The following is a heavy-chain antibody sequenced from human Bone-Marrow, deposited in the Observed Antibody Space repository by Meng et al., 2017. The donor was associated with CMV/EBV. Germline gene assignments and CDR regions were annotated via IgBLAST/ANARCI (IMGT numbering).Heavy chain of an antibody. Sequence: GGSLRLSCAASGFTFDDYAIHWVRQAPGKGLEWVSGITWNSGSIGYADSVKGRFTISRDNAKNSLYLQMNSLRAEDTALYYCVKDTNHDFWTANDAFDIWGQRTMVTVSS. CDR3: VKDTNHDFWTANDAFDI. CDR1: GFTFDDYA. D-gene: IGHD3/OR15-3a*01. CDR2: ITWNSGSI. V-gene: IGHV3-9*01. J-gene: IGHJ3*02.